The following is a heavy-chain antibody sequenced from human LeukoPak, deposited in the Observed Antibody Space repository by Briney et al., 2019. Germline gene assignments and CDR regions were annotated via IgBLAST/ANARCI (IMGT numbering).Heavy chain of an antibody. Sequence: ASVTVSCKASGYTFTSYSVNWVRQAPGQGLEWMGWISAYNGNTNYAQKLQGRVTMTTDTSTSTAYMELRSLRSDDTAVYYCSVKMGETRFDYWGQGTLVTVSS. J-gene: IGHJ4*02. V-gene: IGHV1-18*04. CDR2: ISAYNGNT. CDR3: SVKMGETRFDY. D-gene: IGHD1-26*01. CDR1: GYTFTSYS.